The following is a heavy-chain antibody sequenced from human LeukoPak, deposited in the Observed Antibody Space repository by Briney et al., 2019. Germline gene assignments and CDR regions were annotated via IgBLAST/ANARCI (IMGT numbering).Heavy chain of an antibody. CDR1: GFTFSSYA. J-gene: IGHJ4*02. CDR3: ARAAWFGELVATDY. CDR2: ISGSGGST. Sequence: GGSLRLSCAASGFTFSSYAMSWVRQAPGKGLEWVSAISGSGGSTYYADSVKGRFTISRDNSKNTLYLQMNSLRAEDTAVYYCARAAWFGELVATDYWGQGTLVTVSS. V-gene: IGHV3-23*01. D-gene: IGHD3-10*01.